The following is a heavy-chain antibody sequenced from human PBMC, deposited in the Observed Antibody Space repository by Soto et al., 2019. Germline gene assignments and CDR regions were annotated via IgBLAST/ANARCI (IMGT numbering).Heavy chain of an antibody. CDR3: ARDKWLVLEGNYYYYGMDV. V-gene: IGHV4-34*01. Sequence: SETLSLTCAVYGGSFSGYYWTWIRQPPGKGLEWIGEINHRGSTNYNPSLKSRVTISVDTSKNQFSLKLSSVTAADTAVYYCARDKWLVLEGNYYYYGMDVWGQGTTVTVSS. J-gene: IGHJ6*02. CDR1: GGSFSGYY. CDR2: INHRGST. D-gene: IGHD6-19*01.